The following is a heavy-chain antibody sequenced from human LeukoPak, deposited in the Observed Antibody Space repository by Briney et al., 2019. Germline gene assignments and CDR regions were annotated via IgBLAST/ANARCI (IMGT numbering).Heavy chain of an antibody. D-gene: IGHD1-26*01. CDR2: IHPNSGGT. CDR1: GYTFTGYY. CDR3: ARQMSGSAAPADY. Sequence: GASVKVSCKASGYTFTGYYIHWVRQAPGQGLEWVGWIHPNSGGTNYAQKFPGRVTMTRDTSITTSYMELNRLTSDDTAVYFCARQMSGSAAPADYWGQGTLVTVSS. V-gene: IGHV1-2*02. J-gene: IGHJ4*02.